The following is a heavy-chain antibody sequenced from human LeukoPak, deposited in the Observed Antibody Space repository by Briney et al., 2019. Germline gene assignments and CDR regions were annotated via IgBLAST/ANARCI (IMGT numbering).Heavy chain of an antibody. CDR1: GYIFINYY. D-gene: IGHD6-13*01. CDR3: ATESEVYRSSWYGHSYFDY. Sequence: ASVKVSCKASGYIFINYYIHWMQQAPGKGLEWMGGFDPEDGETIYAQKFQGRVTMTEDTSTDTAYMELSSLRSEDTAVYYCATESEVYRSSWYGHSYFDYWGQGTLVTVSS. V-gene: IGHV1-24*01. CDR2: FDPEDGET. J-gene: IGHJ4*02.